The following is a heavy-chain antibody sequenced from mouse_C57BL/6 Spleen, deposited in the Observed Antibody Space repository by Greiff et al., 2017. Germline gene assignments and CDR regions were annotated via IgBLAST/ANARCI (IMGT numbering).Heavy chain of an antibody. J-gene: IGHJ4*01. CDR1: GFSLTSYG. CDR3: ARIRDYYAAMDY. D-gene: IGHD1-1*01. Sequence: QVQLQQSGPGLVQPSQSLSITCTVSGFSLTSYGVHWVRQSPGKGLEWLGVIWSGGSTDYNAAFISSLSISKDNSKSPVFLKMNSLQAEDTAIYYCARIRDYYAAMDYWGQGTSVTVSS. V-gene: IGHV2-2*01. CDR2: IWSGGST.